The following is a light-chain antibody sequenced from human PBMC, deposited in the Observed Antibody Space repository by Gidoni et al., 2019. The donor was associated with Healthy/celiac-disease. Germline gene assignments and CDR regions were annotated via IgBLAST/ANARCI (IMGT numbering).Light chain of an antibody. J-gene: IGKJ4*01. Sequence: DIQMTQSPSSLSASVGDRVTITCRASQSISSYLNWYQQKPGKAPKLLIYAASSLQSGVPSRFSGSGSGTDFTITISSLQPEDFATYYCQQSYSTPLTFGGGPKVEIK. V-gene: IGKV1-39*01. CDR2: AAS. CDR1: QSISSY. CDR3: QQSYSTPLT.